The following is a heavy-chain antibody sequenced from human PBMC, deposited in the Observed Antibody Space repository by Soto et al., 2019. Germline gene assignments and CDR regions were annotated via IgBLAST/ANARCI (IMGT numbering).Heavy chain of an antibody. CDR2: ISSNGGST. CDR1: GFTFSSYA. V-gene: IGHV3-64*01. J-gene: IGHJ4*02. Sequence: GESLKISCAASGFTFSSYAMHWVRQAPGKGLEYVSAISSNGGSTYYANSVKGRFTISRDNSKNTLYLQMGSLRAEDMAVYYCARGPGYYFDYWGQGTLVTVSS. CDR3: ARGPGYYFDY.